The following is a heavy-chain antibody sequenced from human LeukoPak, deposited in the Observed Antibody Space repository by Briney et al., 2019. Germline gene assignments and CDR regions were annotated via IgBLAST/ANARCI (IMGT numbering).Heavy chain of an antibody. Sequence: SETLSLTCAVYGGSFSGYYWSWIRQPPGKGLEWSGEVNHSGSTNYNPPLKSRVTISVDTSKNQFSLKLSSVTAADTAVYYCARARIMTTFGGVIVIGPSDYWGQGTLVTVSS. CDR3: ARARIMTTFGGVIVIGPSDY. D-gene: IGHD3-16*02. V-gene: IGHV4-34*01. CDR2: VNHSGST. J-gene: IGHJ4*02. CDR1: GGSFSGYY.